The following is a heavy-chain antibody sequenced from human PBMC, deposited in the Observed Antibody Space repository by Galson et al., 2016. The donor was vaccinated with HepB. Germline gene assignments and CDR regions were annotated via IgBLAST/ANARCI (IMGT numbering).Heavy chain of an antibody. CDR2: IYYTGST. CDR1: GGSFSSSSNY. D-gene: IGHD2-2*01. Sequence: TLSLTCSVSGGSFSSSSNYWGWIRQPPGKGLEWIGSIYYTGSTYYNPSLKSRVTMSVDTSKSQFSLKLSSVTAADTAVYYCARVYEYCSSTNCYDYWGQGTLVTVSS. CDR3: ARVYEYCSSTNCYDY. V-gene: IGHV4-39*01. J-gene: IGHJ4*02.